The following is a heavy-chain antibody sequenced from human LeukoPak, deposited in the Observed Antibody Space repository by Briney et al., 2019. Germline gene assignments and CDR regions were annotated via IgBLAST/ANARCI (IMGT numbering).Heavy chain of an antibody. Sequence: SVKVSCKASGYTFTSYGISWVRQAPGQGLEWMGRIIPILGIANYAQKFQARVTLTADKSTSTAYMGLSSLRSDDTAVYYCARASQDYYGSGSYYRGGDAFDIWGQGTMVTVSS. CDR2: IIPILGIA. CDR1: GYTFTSYG. V-gene: IGHV1-69*04. D-gene: IGHD3-10*01. CDR3: ARASQDYYGSGSYYRGGDAFDI. J-gene: IGHJ3*02.